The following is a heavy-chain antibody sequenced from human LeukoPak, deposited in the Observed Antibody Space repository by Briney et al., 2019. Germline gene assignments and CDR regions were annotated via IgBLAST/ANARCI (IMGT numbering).Heavy chain of an antibody. Sequence: PGRSLRLSCAASGFTFDEYAMHWVRQAPGKGLGWVSGISWNSGTIVYGDSVKGRFTISRDNSKNTLYLQMNSLRAEDTAVYYCAKVYLRQLASDAFDIWGQGTMVTVSS. CDR3: AKVYLRQLASDAFDI. J-gene: IGHJ3*02. V-gene: IGHV3-9*01. D-gene: IGHD6-13*01. CDR2: ISWNSGTI. CDR1: GFTFDEYA.